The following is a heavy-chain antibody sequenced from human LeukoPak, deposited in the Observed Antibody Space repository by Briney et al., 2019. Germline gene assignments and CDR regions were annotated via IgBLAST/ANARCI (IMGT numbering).Heavy chain of an antibody. CDR1: GYTFTSYY. V-gene: IGHV1-46*01. CDR2: INPSGGST. D-gene: IGHD3-22*01. CDR3: VRAGAYYDSSGYYLYAFDI. Sequence: GASVKVSCKASGYTFTSYYMHWVRQAPGQGLEWMGIINPSGGSTSYAQKFQGRVTMTRDTSTSTVYMELSSLRSEDTAVYYCVRAGAYYDSSGYYLYAFDIWGQGTMVTVSS. J-gene: IGHJ3*02.